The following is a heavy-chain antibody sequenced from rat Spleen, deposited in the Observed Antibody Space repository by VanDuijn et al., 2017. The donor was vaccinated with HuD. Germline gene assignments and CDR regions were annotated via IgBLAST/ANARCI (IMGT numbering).Heavy chain of an antibody. J-gene: IGHJ3*01. V-gene: IGHV5S13*01. Sequence: EVQLVESGGGLVQPGRSMKLSCAASGFTFSNYGMAWVRQAPKKGLEWVAYISYDGGSTYYRDPVKGRFTISRDNAKNSLFLQMDSLRSEDTATYYCARLGIASIGYWFGYWGLGPLVTVSS. CDR3: ARLGIASIGYWFGY. D-gene: IGHD1-2*01. CDR2: ISYDGGST. CDR1: GFTFSNYG.